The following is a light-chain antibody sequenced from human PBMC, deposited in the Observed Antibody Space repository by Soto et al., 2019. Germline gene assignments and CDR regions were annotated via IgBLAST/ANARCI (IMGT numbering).Light chain of an antibody. CDR2: END. Sequence: QSVLTQPPLVSAAPGQKGTISCSGSSPTTGNNYVSWYQQLPGTAPKLLIYENDKRPSGIPDRFSGSKSGTSATLDITGLQTGDEADYYCATWDSSLSTGVFGTGTKVTVL. CDR1: SPTTGNNY. V-gene: IGLV1-51*02. J-gene: IGLJ1*01. CDR3: ATWDSSLSTGV.